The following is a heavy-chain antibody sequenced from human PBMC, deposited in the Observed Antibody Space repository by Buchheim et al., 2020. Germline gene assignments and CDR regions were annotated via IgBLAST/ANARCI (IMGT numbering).Heavy chain of an antibody. Sequence: QVQLQESGPGLVRPSQTLSLTCVVSGDSISRGGYSWTWIRQAPGKGLEWIGYIYYSGSAYYSPSLKSRVTMSVNTSDNQFSLRLASVTSADTAIYFCARDPGGYGCDSWGQG. CDR1: GDSISRGGYS. CDR2: IYYSGSA. V-gene: IGHV4-30-4*07. D-gene: IGHD2-15*01. J-gene: IGHJ5*01. CDR3: ARDPGGYGCDS.